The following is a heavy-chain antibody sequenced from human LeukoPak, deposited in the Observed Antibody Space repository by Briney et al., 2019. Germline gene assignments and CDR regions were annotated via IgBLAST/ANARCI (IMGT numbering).Heavy chain of an antibody. CDR2: IYRSGST. V-gene: IGHV4-30-2*01. Sequence: PSETLSLTCAVSGGSISSGGYSWSWIRQPPGKGLEWIGYIYRSGSTYYNPSLKSRVTISVDRSKNQFSLKLSSVTAADTAVYYCARGEGSGSYSPWGQGTLVTVSS. CDR1: GGSISSGGYS. CDR3: ARGEGSGSYSP. D-gene: IGHD3-10*01. J-gene: IGHJ5*02.